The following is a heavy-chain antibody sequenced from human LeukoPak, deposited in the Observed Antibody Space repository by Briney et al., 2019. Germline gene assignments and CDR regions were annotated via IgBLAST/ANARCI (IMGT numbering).Heavy chain of an antibody. CDR1: GYTFSSCA. V-gene: IGHV7-4-1*02. Sequence: ASVKVSCKASGYTFSSCAINWVRQAPGQGLEYMGWIDTKTGNPTYAQGFTGRFVFSLDTSVSTAYLQISSLKAEDTTVYYCAIHPSDSSGYFSYWGQGALVTVSS. CDR3: AIHPSDSSGYFSY. J-gene: IGHJ4*02. CDR2: IDTKTGNP. D-gene: IGHD3-22*01.